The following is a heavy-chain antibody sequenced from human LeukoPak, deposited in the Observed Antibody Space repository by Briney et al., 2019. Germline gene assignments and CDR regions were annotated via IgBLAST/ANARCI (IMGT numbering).Heavy chain of an antibody. D-gene: IGHD3-10*01. CDR2: INPNSGGT. V-gene: IGHV1-2*02. CDR1: GYTSTGYY. Sequence: ASVKVSCKASGYTSTGYYMHWVRQAPGQGLEWMGWINPNSGGTNYAQKFQGRVTMTRDTSISTAYMELSRLRSDDTAVYYCARVISRIDYYYYGMDVWGQGTTVTVSS. CDR3: ARVISRIDYYYYGMDV. J-gene: IGHJ6*02.